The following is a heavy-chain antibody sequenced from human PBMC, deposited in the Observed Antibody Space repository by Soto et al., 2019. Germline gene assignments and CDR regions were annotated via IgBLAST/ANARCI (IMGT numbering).Heavy chain of an antibody. CDR3: AKGGMSPSRFRDYDGMDV. CDR2: ISGTG. Sequence: PGGSLRLSCAASVFMFSTQAMSWVRQAPGKGLEWVSSISGTGYTTYSVTARFTISRDNSKDTLFLQMDGLRGEDTAVYYCAKGGMSPSRFRDYDGMDVWGQGTTVTVSS. V-gene: IGHV3-23*01. CDR1: VFMFSTQA. D-gene: IGHD3-10*01. J-gene: IGHJ6*02.